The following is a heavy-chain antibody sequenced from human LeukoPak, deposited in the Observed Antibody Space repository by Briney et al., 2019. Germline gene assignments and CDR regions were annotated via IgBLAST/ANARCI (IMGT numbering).Heavy chain of an antibody. D-gene: IGHD3-9*01. CDR2: ISFDGSNK. J-gene: IGHJ4*02. Sequence: PGGSLRLSCAASGFTFGTYAMHWVRQAPGKGLEWVAVISFDGSNKYYGDSVKGRFTISRDNSKNTLYLQMNSPRAEDTAVYYCAKAAALDYDILTGYPAFDYWGQGTLVTVSS. V-gene: IGHV3-30-3*01. CDR1: GFTFGTYA. CDR3: AKAAALDYDILTGYPAFDY.